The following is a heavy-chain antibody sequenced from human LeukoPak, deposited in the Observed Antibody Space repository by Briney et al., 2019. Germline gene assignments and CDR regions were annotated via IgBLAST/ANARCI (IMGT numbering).Heavy chain of an antibody. CDR2: ISAYNGNT. Sequence: GASVKVSCKASGYTFTSYGISWVRQAPGQGLEWMGWISAYNGNTNYAQKLQGRVTMTTDTSTSTAYMELRSLRSDDTAVYYCARDRYYDFWSDHGSSNWFDPWGQGTLVTVSS. D-gene: IGHD3-3*01. V-gene: IGHV1-18*01. CDR3: ARDRYYDFWSDHGSSNWFDP. CDR1: GYTFTSYG. J-gene: IGHJ5*02.